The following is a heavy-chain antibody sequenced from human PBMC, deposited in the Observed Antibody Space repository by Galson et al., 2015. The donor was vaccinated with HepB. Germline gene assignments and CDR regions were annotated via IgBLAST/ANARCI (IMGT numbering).Heavy chain of an antibody. D-gene: IGHD5-18*01. CDR2: ISGSGGST. J-gene: IGHJ4*02. CDR1: GFTFSSYA. V-gene: IGHV3-23*01. CDR3: AKVGRRELDTAMVIVY. Sequence: SLRLSCAASGFTFSSYAMSWVRQAPGKGLEWVSAISGSGGSTYYADSVKGRFTISRDNSKNTLYLQMNSLRAEDTAVYYCAKVGRRELDTAMVIVYWGQGTLVTVSS.